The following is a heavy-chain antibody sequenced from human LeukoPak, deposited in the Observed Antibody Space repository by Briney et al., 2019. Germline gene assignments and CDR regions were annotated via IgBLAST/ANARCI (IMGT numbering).Heavy chain of an antibody. Sequence: PGGSLRLSCAASGFTFDDYTMHWVRQAPGKGLEWVSLISWDGGSTYYADSVKGRFTISRDNSKNSLYLQMNSLRTEDTALYYCAKDGEMGGSVGYFDYWGQGTLVTVSS. D-gene: IGHD5-24*01. J-gene: IGHJ4*02. CDR2: ISWDGGST. CDR1: GFTFDDYT. CDR3: AKDGEMGGSVGYFDY. V-gene: IGHV3-43*01.